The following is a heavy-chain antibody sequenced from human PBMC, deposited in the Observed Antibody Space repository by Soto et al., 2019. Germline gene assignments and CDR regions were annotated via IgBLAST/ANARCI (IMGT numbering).Heavy chain of an antibody. CDR1: GYGFTTYG. CDR2: ISAHNGNT. J-gene: IGHJ4*02. D-gene: IGHD1-1*01. Sequence: QGHLVQSGAEVKKPGASVKVSCKGSGYGFTTYGSTWVRQAPGQGLEWMAWISAHNGNTNYAQKLQGRVTVTRDTSTSTAYMELRSLRSDDTAVYYCARGRYGDYWGQGALVTVSS. CDR3: ARGRYGDY. V-gene: IGHV1-18*01.